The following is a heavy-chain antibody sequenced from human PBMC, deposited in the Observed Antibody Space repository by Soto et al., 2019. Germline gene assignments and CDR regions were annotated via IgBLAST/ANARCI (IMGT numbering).Heavy chain of an antibody. J-gene: IGHJ4*01. Sequence: SETLSLTCTVSGCSISSLYYYWSWIRQPPGKGLEWIGYIYYSGSTYYNPSLKSRVTISVDTSKNQFSLKVSSVTAGDTAVYYCASVGGSCSVGRCYHFWGQGTMVTVSS. V-gene: IGHV4-30-4*01. CDR3: ASVGGSCSVGRCYHF. D-gene: IGHD2-15*01. CDR1: GCSISSLYYY. CDR2: IYYSGST.